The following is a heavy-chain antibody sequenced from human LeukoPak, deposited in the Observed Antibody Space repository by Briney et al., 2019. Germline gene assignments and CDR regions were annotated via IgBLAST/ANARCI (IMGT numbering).Heavy chain of an antibody. CDR1: GFTFSASA. CDR2: SRGKANNYAT. J-gene: IGHJ4*02. D-gene: IGHD5-24*01. V-gene: IGHV3-73*01. Sequence: PGGSLRLSCTASGFTFSASAMHWVRQPPGKGLEWVGRSRGKANNYATTYGESVTGRFIISRDDSKNTAYLQMDSLKIEDTAVYYCTSREMSYWGQGTLVIVSS. CDR3: TSREMSY.